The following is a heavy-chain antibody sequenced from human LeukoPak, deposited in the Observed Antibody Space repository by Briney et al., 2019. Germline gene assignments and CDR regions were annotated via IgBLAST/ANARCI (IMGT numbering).Heavy chain of an antibody. V-gene: IGHV3-23*01. CDR3: VKADRAMVRGMDV. CDR2: ISGSGGST. CDR1: GFTFSSYA. Sequence: GGSLRLSCAASGFTFSSYAMSWVRQAPGKGLEWVSAISGSGGSTYYADSVKGRFTVSRDNSKNTLYLQMNSLRAEDTAVYYCVKADRAMVRGMDVWGQGTTVTVSS. D-gene: IGHD5-18*01. J-gene: IGHJ6*02.